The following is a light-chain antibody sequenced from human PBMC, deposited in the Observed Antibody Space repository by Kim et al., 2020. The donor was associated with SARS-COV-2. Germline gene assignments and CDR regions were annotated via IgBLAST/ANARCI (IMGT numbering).Light chain of an antibody. V-gene: IGLV7-43*01. J-gene: IGLJ3*02. CDR1: TGAVTRGHS. CDR3: LLYYGGAQV. CDR2: STS. Sequence: PGGTVTLTCVSSTGAVTRGHSPNWCQQKPGQAPRGLMYSTSKTHSWTPARFSGSLLGGKAALTLSGVQPEDEAGYYCLLYYGGAQVFGGGTQLTVL.